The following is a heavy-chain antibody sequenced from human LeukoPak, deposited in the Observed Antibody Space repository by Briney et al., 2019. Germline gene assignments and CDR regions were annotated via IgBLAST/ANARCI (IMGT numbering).Heavy chain of an antibody. D-gene: IGHD6-13*01. CDR3: AKDSIAAAGDPYYYYGMDV. CDR1: GFTFDDYA. J-gene: IGHJ6*02. CDR2: ISWNSGSI. Sequence: GGSLRLSCAASGFTFDDYAMHWVRQAPGKGLEWVSGISWNSGSIGYADSVKGRFTISRDNAKNSLYLQMNSLRAEDTALYYCAKDSIAAAGDPYYYYGMDVWGQGTTVTVSS. V-gene: IGHV3-9*01.